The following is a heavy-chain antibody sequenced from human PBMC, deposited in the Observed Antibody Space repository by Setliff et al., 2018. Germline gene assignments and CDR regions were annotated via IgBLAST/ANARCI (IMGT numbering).Heavy chain of an antibody. Sequence: LRLSCATSGFSFKNYWMTWVRQGPGKGLEWVASIKEDENMKYYVDSVKGRFTISRDNAKNSLYLQMNSLRAEDTAVYYCARDRISRYYDSGAHAFDIWGQGTMVTVS. J-gene: IGHJ3*02. V-gene: IGHV3-7*03. CDR1: GFSFKNYW. CDR3: ARDRISRYYDSGAHAFDI. CDR2: IKEDENMK. D-gene: IGHD3-22*01.